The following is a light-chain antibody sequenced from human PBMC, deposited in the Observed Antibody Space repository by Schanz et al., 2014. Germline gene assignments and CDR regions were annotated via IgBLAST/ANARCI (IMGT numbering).Light chain of an antibody. CDR1: QSVSSN. CDR3: QQCGSSRWT. V-gene: IGKV3-15*01. J-gene: IGKJ1*01. CDR2: GAS. Sequence: EIVMTQSPATLSVSPGERATLSCRASQSVSSNLAWYQQKPGQAPRLLIYGASTRATGVPARFSGSGSGTEFTLTISSLQSEDFAVYYCQQCGSSRWTFGQGTKVEIK.